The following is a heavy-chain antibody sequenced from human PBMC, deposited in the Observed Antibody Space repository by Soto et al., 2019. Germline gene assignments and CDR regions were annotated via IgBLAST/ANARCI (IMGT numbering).Heavy chain of an antibody. J-gene: IGHJ4*02. D-gene: IGHD3-3*01. Sequence: QVQLQESGPGLVKPSETLSLTCTVSGGSVSSGSYYWSWIRQPPGKGLEWIGYVYYSGSTNYNPSLKSRVTISVDTSKNQFSLTLRSVTAADTAVYYCARDFSRLGLHPDWGQGTLVTVSS. CDR3: ARDFSRLGLHPD. CDR1: GGSVSSGSYY. V-gene: IGHV4-61*01. CDR2: VYYSGST.